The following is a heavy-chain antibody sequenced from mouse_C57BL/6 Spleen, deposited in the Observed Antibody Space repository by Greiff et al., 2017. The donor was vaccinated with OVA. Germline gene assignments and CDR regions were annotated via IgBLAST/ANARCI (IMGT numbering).Heavy chain of an antibody. CDR3: ARFYDGFPFAY. D-gene: IGHD2-3*01. V-gene: IGHV1-63*01. Sequence: VKLQQSGAELVRPGTSVKMSCKASGYTFTNYWLGWAKQRPGHGLEWIGDIYPGGGYTNYNEKFKGKATLTADKSSSTAYMQFSSLTSEDSAIYYCARFYDGFPFAYWGQGTLVTVSA. J-gene: IGHJ3*01. CDR2: IYPGGGYT. CDR1: GYTFTNYW.